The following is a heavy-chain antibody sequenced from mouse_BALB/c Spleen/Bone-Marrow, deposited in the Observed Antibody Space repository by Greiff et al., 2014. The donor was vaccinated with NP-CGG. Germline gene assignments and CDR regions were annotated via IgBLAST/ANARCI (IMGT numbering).Heavy chain of an antibody. Sequence: EVQLVESGAELVKPGASVKLTCTTSGFNFKDTYIHWVKQRPEQGLEWIGRIDPANGNTKYDPEFQGKDTITADTSSNTGYLHLSSLTSEDTAVYSCAHDAPFAYWGQGTLVTVSA. V-gene: IGHV14-3*02. CDR3: AHDAPFAY. CDR2: IDPANGNT. CDR1: GFNFKDTY. D-gene: IGHD2-3*01. J-gene: IGHJ3*01.